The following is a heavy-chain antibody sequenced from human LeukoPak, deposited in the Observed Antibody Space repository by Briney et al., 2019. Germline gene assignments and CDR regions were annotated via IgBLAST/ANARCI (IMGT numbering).Heavy chain of an antibody. J-gene: IGHJ4*02. CDR3: ARVIAAAGIVTVDY. V-gene: IGHV2-5*02. Sequence: SGPTLVKPTQTLTLTCTFSGFSLSTSGVGVGWIRQPPGKALEWLALIYWDDEKRHSPSLKSRLTITKDTSKNQVVLTMTNMDPVDTATYYCARVIAAAGIVTVDYWGQGTLVTVSS. CDR2: IYWDDEK. D-gene: IGHD6-13*01. CDR1: GFSLSTSGVG.